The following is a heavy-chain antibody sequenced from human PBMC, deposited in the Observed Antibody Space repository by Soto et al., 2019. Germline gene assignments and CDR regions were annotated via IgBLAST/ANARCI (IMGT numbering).Heavy chain of an antibody. Sequence: PSETLSLTCTISGGSISSSSYYWGWLRQPPGKGLEWIGNIYYSGSTYYNPSLKSRVTISVDTSKNQFSLKLSSVTAADTAVYYCASLLGYCSSTSCYFSAFDIWGQGTMVTVSS. CDR3: ASLLGYCSSTSCYFSAFDI. CDR1: GGSISSSSYY. D-gene: IGHD2-2*01. J-gene: IGHJ3*02. CDR2: IYYSGST. V-gene: IGHV4-39*01.